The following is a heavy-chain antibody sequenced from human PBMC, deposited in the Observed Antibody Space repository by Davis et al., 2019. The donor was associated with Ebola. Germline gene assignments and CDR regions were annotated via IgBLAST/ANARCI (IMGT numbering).Heavy chain of an antibody. J-gene: IGHJ4*02. Sequence: SETLSLTCTVSGGSISSSSYYWGWIRQPPGKGLEWIGSIYYSGSTYYNPSLKSRVTISVDTSKNQFSLKLSSVTAADTAVYYCVRRRLSFEAIDYWGQGTLVTVSS. CDR1: GGSISSSSYY. CDR3: VRRRLSFEAIDY. CDR2: IYYSGST. V-gene: IGHV4-39*07. D-gene: IGHD1-26*01.